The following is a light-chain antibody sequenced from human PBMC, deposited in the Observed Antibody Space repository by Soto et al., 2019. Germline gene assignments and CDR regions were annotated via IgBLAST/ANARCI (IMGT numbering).Light chain of an antibody. CDR2: DVS. CDR1: SSDFGTYNY. V-gene: IGLV2-14*03. CDR3: NSYTGTSSRYV. J-gene: IGLJ1*01. Sequence: QSALTQAASVSGSPGQSITISCTGTSSDFGTYNYVSWYQQHTGKAPKLMIFDVSYRPSGVSNRFSGSKSDNTASLTISGLQAEDEADYYCNSYTGTSSRYVFGTGTKVTV.